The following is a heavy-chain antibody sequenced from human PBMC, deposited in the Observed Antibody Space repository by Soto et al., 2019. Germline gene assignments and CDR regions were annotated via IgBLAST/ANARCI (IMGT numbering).Heavy chain of an antibody. CDR1: GFTFTSYY. D-gene: IGHD3-22*01. CDR2: INPSGGST. Sequence: ASVKVSCKASGFTFTSYYMHWVRQAPGQGLEWMGIINPSGGSTTYAQKFQGRFTMTRDTSTSTVYMELSSLRSEDTAVYYCARDSSDSSGLDYWGQGTLVTVSS. J-gene: IGHJ4*02. V-gene: IGHV1-46*03. CDR3: ARDSSDSSGLDY.